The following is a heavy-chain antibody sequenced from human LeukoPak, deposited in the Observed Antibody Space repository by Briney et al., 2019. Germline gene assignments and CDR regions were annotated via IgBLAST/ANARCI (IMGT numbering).Heavy chain of an antibody. D-gene: IGHD3-3*01. J-gene: IGHJ3*02. CDR3: ARDGEWLFPNDAFDI. CDR2: IYSGGST. V-gene: IGHV3-66*01. CDR1: GFTVSSNY. Sequence: GGSLRLSCAASGFTVSSNYTSWVRQAPGKGLEWVSVIYSGGSTYNADSVKGRFTISRDNSKNTLYLQMNSLRAEDTAVYYCARDGEWLFPNDAFDIWGQGTMVTVSS.